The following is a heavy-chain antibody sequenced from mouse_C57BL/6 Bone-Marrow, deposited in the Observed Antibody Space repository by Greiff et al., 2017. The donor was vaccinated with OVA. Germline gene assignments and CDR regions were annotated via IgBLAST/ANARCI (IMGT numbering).Heavy chain of an antibody. J-gene: IGHJ2*01. CDR3: ARALYYYGSPLDY. CDR2: IHPNSGST. CDR1: GYTFTSYW. V-gene: IGHV1-64*01. D-gene: IGHD1-1*01. Sequence: VQLQQPGAELVKPGASVKLSCKASGYTFTSYWMHWVKQRPGQGLEWIGMIHPNSGSTNYNEKFKSKATLTVDKSSSTAYMQLSSLTSEDSAVYYCARALYYYGSPLDYWGQGTTLTVSS.